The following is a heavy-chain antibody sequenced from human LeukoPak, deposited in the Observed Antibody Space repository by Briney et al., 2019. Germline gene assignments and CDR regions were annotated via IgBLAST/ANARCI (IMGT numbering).Heavy chain of an antibody. D-gene: IGHD3-22*01. CDR1: GFTFTNHW. Sequence: GGSLRLSCAASGFTFTNHWMSWVRQAPGKGLEWVANINQDGSEKFYVDSVKGRFTISRDNAKNSLYLQMNSLRAEDTAVYYCVGGDSREYWGQGTLVTVSS. CDR2: INQDGSEK. CDR3: VGGDSREY. V-gene: IGHV3-7*01. J-gene: IGHJ4*02.